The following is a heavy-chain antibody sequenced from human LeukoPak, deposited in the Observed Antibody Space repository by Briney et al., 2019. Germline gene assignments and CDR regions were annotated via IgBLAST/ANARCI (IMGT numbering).Heavy chain of an antibody. J-gene: IGHJ4*02. D-gene: IGHD3-10*01. CDR3: ARPDYFGPGRHN. CDR2: IYPGDSAT. CDR1: GYSFTSYW. V-gene: IGHV5-51*01. Sequence: GESLKISCKGSGYSFTSYWIGWVRRLPGKGREWMGIIYPGDSATRYSPSFQGQVTIPADESISPAYRQCSSLKASDTAMSYCARPDYFGPGRHNWGQGTLVPVSS.